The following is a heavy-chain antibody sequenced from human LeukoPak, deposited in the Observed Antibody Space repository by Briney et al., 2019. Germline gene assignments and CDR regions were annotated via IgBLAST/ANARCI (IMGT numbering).Heavy chain of an antibody. CDR2: IYSGGST. J-gene: IGHJ6*03. V-gene: IGHV3-53*01. D-gene: IGHD1-7*01. Sequence: GGSLRLSCAASGFTVSSNYMSWVRQAPGKGLEWVSVIYSGGSTYYADSVKGRFTISRDNSKNTLYLQMNSLRAEDTAVYYCARDSWNYVPYYYYYMDVWGKGNTVTVSS. CDR3: ARDSWNYVPYYYYYMDV. CDR1: GFTVSSNY.